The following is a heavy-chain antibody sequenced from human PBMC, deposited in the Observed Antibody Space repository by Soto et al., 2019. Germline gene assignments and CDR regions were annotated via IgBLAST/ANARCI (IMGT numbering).Heavy chain of an antibody. CDR2: ISAYNGNT. Sequence: QVQLVQSGAEVKKPGASVKVSCKASGYTFTSYGISWVRQAPGQGLEWMGWISAYNGNTNYAQKLQGRVTMTTDTSTSTAYMELRSLRSDDTAVYYCARGFGGYCSGGTCSGTGFFDYWGQGTLVTVSS. J-gene: IGHJ4*02. V-gene: IGHV1-18*01. D-gene: IGHD2-15*01. CDR1: GYTFTSYG. CDR3: ARGFGGYCSGGTCSGTGFFDY.